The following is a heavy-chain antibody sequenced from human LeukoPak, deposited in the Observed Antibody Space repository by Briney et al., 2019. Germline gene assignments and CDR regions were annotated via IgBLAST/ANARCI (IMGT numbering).Heavy chain of an antibody. J-gene: IGHJ4*02. CDR3: ARSEYSSSSGHFDY. V-gene: IGHV4-59*08. CDR1: VGSISRYY. Sequence: SETLSLTCTVSVGSISRYYWSWSRQPPGKGLEWIGYTYFSGSTDYNPSLKCRVTIPVDTSKNQFSLKRNSMTAADTAVYYCARSEYSSSSGHFDYWGQGTLVTVSS. CDR2: TYFSGST. D-gene: IGHD6-6*01.